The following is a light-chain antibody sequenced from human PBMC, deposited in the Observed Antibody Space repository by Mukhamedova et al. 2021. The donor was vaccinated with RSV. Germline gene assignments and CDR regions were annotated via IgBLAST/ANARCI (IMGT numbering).Light chain of an antibody. Sequence: GQTARITCGGNNIGSKSVHWYQQKAGQAPVLVVYDESDRPSGIPERFSGSNSGNTATLTISSVEAGDEADYYCQVWDSSSDHVV. CDR1: NIGSKS. J-gene: IGLJ2*01. CDR2: DES. V-gene: IGLV3-21*02. CDR3: QVWDSSSDHVV.